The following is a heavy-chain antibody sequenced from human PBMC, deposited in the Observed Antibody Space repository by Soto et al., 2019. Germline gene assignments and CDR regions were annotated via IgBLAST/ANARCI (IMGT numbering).Heavy chain of an antibody. V-gene: IGHV4-30-2*03. CDR1: GGSISSGGYS. J-gene: IGHJ6*03. Sequence: SETLSLTCAVSGGSISSGGYSWSWIRQPPGKGLEWIGYVYHSGSTYYNPSLKSRVTISVDTSKNQLSLKLSSVTAADTAVYYCARHNSLISPPNYYYFYVDVWGKGTTVTVSS. CDR2: VYHSGST. D-gene: IGHD3-10*01. CDR3: ARHNSLISPPNYYYFYVDV.